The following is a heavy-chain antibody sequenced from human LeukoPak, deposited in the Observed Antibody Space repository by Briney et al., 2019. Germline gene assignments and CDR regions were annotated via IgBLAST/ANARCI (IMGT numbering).Heavy chain of an antibody. Sequence: GGSLRLSCAASGFTFSSYEMNWVRQAPGKGLEWVSYISSSSSTIYYADSVKGRFTISRDNAKNSLYLQMNSLRAEDTAVYYCARDGASIAAAGTRAEGTLDYWGQGALVTVSS. D-gene: IGHD6-13*01. V-gene: IGHV3-48*01. J-gene: IGHJ4*02. CDR2: ISSSSSTI. CDR1: GFTFSSYE. CDR3: ARDGASIAAAGTRAEGTLDY.